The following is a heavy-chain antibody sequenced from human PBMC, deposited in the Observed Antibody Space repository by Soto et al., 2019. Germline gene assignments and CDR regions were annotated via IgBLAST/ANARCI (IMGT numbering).Heavy chain of an antibody. CDR3: ARGAYFDFSTGYYGLDY. D-gene: IGHD3-3*01. CDR2: IYPSGTT. CDR1: GGSISSGVYS. J-gene: IGHJ4*02. Sequence: QLQLQESGSGLVKPSQTLSLTCAVSGGSISSGVYSWSWIRQPPGKGLEWIGHIYPSGTTSYNPSLKSRVTISLDRSKNQISLKLTSVTAADTAVYYSARGAYFDFSTGYYGLDYWGQGTLFTVSS. V-gene: IGHV4-30-2*01.